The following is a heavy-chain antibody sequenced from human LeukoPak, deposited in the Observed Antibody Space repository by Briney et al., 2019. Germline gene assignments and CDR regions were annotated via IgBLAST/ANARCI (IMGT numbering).Heavy chain of an antibody. J-gene: IGHJ4*02. CDR2: IYHSGIT. CDR3: ARGLVGATGGLYFDY. Sequence: SETLSLTCTVSGYSISSGYYWGWIRQPPGKGLEWIGSIYHSGITYYNPSLKSRVTISVDTSKNQFSLKLSSVTAADTAMYYGARGLVGATGGLYFDYWGQGTLVTVSS. CDR1: GYSISSGYY. D-gene: IGHD1-26*01. V-gene: IGHV4-38-2*02.